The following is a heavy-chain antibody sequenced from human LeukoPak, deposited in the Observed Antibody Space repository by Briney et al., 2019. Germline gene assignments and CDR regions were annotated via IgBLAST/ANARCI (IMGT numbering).Heavy chain of an antibody. D-gene: IGHD3-22*01. CDR2: IYTSGST. CDR3: ARDLGDSSGYYRYYYYYYYMDV. V-gene: IGHV4-4*07. J-gene: IGHJ6*03. Sequence: TASETPSLTCTVSGGSISSYYWSWIRQPAGKGLEWIGRIYTSGSTNYNPSLKSRVTMSVDTSKNQFSLKLSSVTAADTAVYYCARDLGDSSGYYRYYYYYYYMDVWGKGTTVTVSS. CDR1: GGSISSYY.